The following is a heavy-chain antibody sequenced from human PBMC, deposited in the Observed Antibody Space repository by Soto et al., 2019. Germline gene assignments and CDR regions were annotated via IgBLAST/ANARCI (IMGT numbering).Heavy chain of an antibody. Sequence: QVQLQESGPGLVKPSETLSLTCTVSGASISSYYWIWIRQPPGKGLEWVGFIFHSGSTNCNPSLKSRVTFSVDTSKNQFSLKLTSVTAADTAVYYCARDQNGSPHFDYWGQGILITVSS. CDR2: IFHSGST. V-gene: IGHV4-59*01. CDR1: GASISSYY. D-gene: IGHD1-26*01. CDR3: ARDQNGSPHFDY. J-gene: IGHJ4*02.